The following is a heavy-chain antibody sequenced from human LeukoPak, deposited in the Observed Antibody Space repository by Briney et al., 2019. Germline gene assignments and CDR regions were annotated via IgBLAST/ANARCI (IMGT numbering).Heavy chain of an antibody. CDR2: FDPHDGEA. J-gene: IGHJ4*02. D-gene: IGHD3-16*01. CDR1: GYTLTELS. Sequence: ASVKVSSKVSGYTLTELSMHWVRQAPGKKVEWMGGFDPHDGEAIYAQKFQGRVTMTEDTSTDTAYMELSSLRSEDTAVYYCATDRHSSFRSFDYWGQGTLVTVSS. CDR3: ATDRHSSFRSFDY. V-gene: IGHV1-24*01.